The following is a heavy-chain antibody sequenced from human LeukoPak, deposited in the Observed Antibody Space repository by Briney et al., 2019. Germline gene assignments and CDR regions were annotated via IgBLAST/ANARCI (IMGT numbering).Heavy chain of an antibody. D-gene: IGHD3-22*01. V-gene: IGHV3-23*01. Sequence: GGSLRLSCAASGFAFSTFAMSWVRQAPGKGLEWVSGISAGGGSTEYADSVKGRFTISRDNSKNTLYLEMNSLRAEDTATYYCAKERGNYYSTPRFDPWGQGTLVTVSS. CDR1: GFAFSTFA. J-gene: IGHJ5*02. CDR2: ISAGGGST. CDR3: AKERGNYYSTPRFDP.